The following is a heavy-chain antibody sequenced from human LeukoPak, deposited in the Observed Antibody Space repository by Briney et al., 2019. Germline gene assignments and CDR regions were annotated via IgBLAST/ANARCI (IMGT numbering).Heavy chain of an antibody. J-gene: IGHJ4*02. CDR2: INHSGST. CDR1: GGSFSGYY. Sequence: PSETLSLTCAVYGGSFSGYYWSWIRQPPGKGLEWIGEINHSGSTNYNPSLKSRVTISVDTSKNQFSLKLSSVTAADTAVYYCARDNSVEVSTMVIFDYWGQGTLVTVSS. CDR3: ARDNSVEVSTMVIFDY. V-gene: IGHV4-34*01. D-gene: IGHD3-10*01.